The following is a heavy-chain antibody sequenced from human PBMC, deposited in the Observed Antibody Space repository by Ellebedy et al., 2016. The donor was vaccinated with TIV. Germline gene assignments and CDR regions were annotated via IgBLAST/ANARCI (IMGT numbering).Heavy chain of an antibody. D-gene: IGHD6-19*01. J-gene: IGHJ4*02. CDR1: GGSFAGYY. Sequence: SETLSLTCGVYGGSFAGYYWSWIRQPPGKGLEWIGEINQSGRTNYNPSLDKGRVTISVDTSKNQFSLRLSSVTVADTAVYYCAEGRSGWYYFDYWGQGTPVTVSS. CDR2: INQSGRT. V-gene: IGHV4-34*01. CDR3: AEGRSGWYYFDY.